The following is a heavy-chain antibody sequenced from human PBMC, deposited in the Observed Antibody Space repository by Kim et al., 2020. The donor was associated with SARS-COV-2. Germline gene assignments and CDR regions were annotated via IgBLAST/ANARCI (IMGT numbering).Heavy chain of an antibody. J-gene: IGHJ4*02. CDR3: AREAPSTCYFDY. V-gene: IGHV1-46*01. D-gene: IGHD2-2*01. CDR2: ISPSRGVT. CDR1: GYTFTSYH. Sequence: ASVKVSCKASGYTFTSYHIHWVRQAPGQGLEWVGIISPSRGVTDYAQKFQDRVTMTWDTSTSTAYMELSGLTSEDTAMYFCAREAPSTCYFDYWGQGTLVTVSS.